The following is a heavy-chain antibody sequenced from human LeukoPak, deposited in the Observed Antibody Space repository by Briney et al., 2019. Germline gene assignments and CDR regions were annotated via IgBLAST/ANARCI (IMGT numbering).Heavy chain of an antibody. D-gene: IGHD3-22*01. V-gene: IGHV4-39*01. Sequence: PSETLSLTCTVSGDSISSSSYSSTYYWAWIRQPPGKGLEWIGSISHSGSTYYNPSLKSRVTISVDTSKNQFSLKVGSVTAADTAVYFCARGHEDYDSSGYYRFDYWGQGTLVTVSS. CDR2: ISHSGST. CDR3: ARGHEDYDSSGYYRFDY. J-gene: IGHJ4*02. CDR1: GDSISSSSYSSTYY.